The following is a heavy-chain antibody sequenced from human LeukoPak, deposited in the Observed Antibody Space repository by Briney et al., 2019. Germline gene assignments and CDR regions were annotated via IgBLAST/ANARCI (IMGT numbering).Heavy chain of an antibody. V-gene: IGHV3-48*04. J-gene: IGHJ3*02. CDR2: ISSSGSTI. CDR1: GFTFRTYW. Sequence: AGGSLRLSCVGSGFTFRTYWMTWVRQAPGKGLEWVSYISSSGSTIYYADSVKGRFTISRDNAKNSLYLQMNSLRAEDTAVYYCAREVRSLAFDIWGQGTMVTVSS. CDR3: AREVRSLAFDI.